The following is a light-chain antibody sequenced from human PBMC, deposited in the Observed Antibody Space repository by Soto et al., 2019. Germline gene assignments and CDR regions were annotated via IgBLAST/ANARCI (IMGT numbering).Light chain of an antibody. CDR3: HSYSSSTSPYV. Sequence: QSVLTQPASVSGSPGQSITISCTGTSSDVGGYNFVSWYQQHPGKAPKLMIYDVTHRPSGVSNRFSGSKSGNTASLTISGLQAEDEADYYCHSYSSSTSPYVLGTATKLTVL. CDR2: DVT. CDR1: SSDVGGYNF. V-gene: IGLV2-14*01. J-gene: IGLJ1*01.